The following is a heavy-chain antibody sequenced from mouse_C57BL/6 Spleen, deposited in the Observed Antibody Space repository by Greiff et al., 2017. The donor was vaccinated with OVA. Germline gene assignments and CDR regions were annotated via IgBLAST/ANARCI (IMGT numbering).Heavy chain of an antibody. Sequence: QVHVKQSGAELVKPGASVKLSCKASGYTFTSYWMQWVKQRPGQGLEWIGEIDPSDSYTNYNQKFKGKATLTVDTSSSTAYMQLSSLTSEDSAVYYCARSGYYGSSYGYFDVWGTGTTVTVSS. CDR1: GYTFTSYW. J-gene: IGHJ1*03. V-gene: IGHV1-50*01. CDR2: IDPSDSYT. D-gene: IGHD1-1*01. CDR3: ARSGYYGSSYGYFDV.